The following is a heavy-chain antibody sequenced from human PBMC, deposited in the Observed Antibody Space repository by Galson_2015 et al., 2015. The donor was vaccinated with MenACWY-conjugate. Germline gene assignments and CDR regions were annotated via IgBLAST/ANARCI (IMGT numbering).Heavy chain of an antibody. V-gene: IGHV4-34*01. Sequence: EINHSGSTNYNPSLKSRVTISVDTSKNQFSLKLSSVTAADTAVYYCAGRITGTRSWGQGTLVTVSS. CDR2: INHSGST. CDR3: AGRITGTRS. D-gene: IGHD1-7*01. J-gene: IGHJ4*02.